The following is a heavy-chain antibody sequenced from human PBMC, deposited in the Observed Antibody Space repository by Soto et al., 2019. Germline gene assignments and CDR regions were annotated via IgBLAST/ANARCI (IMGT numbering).Heavy chain of an antibody. CDR1: GFTFSSYA. D-gene: IGHD2-15*01. Sequence: EVQLLESGGGLVQPGGSLRLSCAASGFTFSSYAMSWVRQAPGKGLEWVSAISGSGGSTYYEDSVKGRFTISRENSKNTLYLQMNSLRAEDTAVYYCAKDPPYGYCSGGSCYSGLNWFDPWGQGTLVTVSS. CDR2: ISGSGGST. CDR3: AKDPPYGYCSGGSCYSGLNWFDP. V-gene: IGHV3-23*01. J-gene: IGHJ5*02.